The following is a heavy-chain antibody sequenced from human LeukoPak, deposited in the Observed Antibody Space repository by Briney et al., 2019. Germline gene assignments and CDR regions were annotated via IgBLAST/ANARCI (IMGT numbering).Heavy chain of an antibody. CDR2: ISAYNGNT. V-gene: IGHV1-18*01. CDR1: GYTFTSYG. CDR3: ARGFSGYDLPDWIYFDY. Sequence: ASVKVSCKASGYTFTSYGISWVRQAPGQGLEWMGWISAYNGNTNYAQKLQGRVTITTDTSTSTAYMELRSLRSDDTAVYYCARGFSGYDLPDWIYFDYWGQGTLVTVSS. D-gene: IGHD5-12*01. J-gene: IGHJ4*02.